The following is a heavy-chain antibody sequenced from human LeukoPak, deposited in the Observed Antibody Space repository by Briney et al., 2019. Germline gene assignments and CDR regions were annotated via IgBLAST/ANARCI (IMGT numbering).Heavy chain of an antibody. CDR2: IIGSGGNT. J-gene: IGHJ6*02. V-gene: IGHV3-23*02. D-gene: IGHD6-19*01. CDR3: EKDLQYSSGWQNPDEKDYYYYGMDV. CDR1: GFTLSIYA. Sequence: GGSLRLSCAASGFTLSIYAMSWVRQAAGKGLEWVSSIIGSGGNTFYGYSVRARFTMSRDNAKKTQYLQMDCLRAENTAVYYSEKDLQYSSGWQNPDEKDYYYYGMDVWGQGTTVTVSS.